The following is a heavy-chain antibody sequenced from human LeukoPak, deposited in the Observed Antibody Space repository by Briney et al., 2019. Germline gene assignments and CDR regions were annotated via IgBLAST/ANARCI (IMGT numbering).Heavy chain of an antibody. CDR3: ARQSGYSYGYGRDAFDI. CDR1: GGSISSYY. V-gene: IGHV4-59*08. CDR2: IYYSGST. D-gene: IGHD5-18*01. Sequence: SETLSLTCTVSGGSISSYYWSWIRQPPGKGLEWIGYIYYSGSTNYNPSLKSRVTISVDTSKNQLSLKLSSVTAADTAVYYCARQSGYSYGYGRDAFDIWGQGTMVTVSS. J-gene: IGHJ3*02.